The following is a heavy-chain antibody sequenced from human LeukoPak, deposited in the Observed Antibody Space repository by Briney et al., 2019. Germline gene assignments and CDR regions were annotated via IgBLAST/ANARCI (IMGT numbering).Heavy chain of an antibody. J-gene: IGHJ6*02. CDR1: GGSISSYY. D-gene: IGHD2-15*01. CDR3: ASSAVAATQYYYYYYGMDV. V-gene: IGHV4-59*01. Sequence: SETLSLTCTVSGGSISSYYWGWIRQPPGKGLEWIGYIYYSGSTNYSPSLKSRVTISVDTSKNQFSLKLSSVTAADTAVYYCASSAVAATQYYYYYYGMDVWGQGTTVTVSS. CDR2: IYYSGST.